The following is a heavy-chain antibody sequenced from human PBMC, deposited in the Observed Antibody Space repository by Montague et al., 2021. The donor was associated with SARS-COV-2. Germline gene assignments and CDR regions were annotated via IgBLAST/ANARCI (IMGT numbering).Heavy chain of an antibody. J-gene: IGHJ4*02. CDR2: IPYSEGN. V-gene: IGHV4-59*01. CDR3: GRSHRPSGTYCLAF. CDR1: GGSIASYY. Sequence: SETLSLTCSVSGGSIASYYRSWLRQPPGKGLEWIGHIPYSEGNNYSPSLKSRVTMSIDTPKNQFSLTLSSVTAADTAVYYCGRSHRPSGTYCLAFWGQGTLVTVSS. D-gene: IGHD3-10*01.